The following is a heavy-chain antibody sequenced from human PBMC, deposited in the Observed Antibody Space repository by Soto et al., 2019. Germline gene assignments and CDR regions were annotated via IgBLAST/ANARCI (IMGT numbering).Heavy chain of an antibody. J-gene: IGHJ4*02. CDR2: IYPGDSDT. Sequence: PAELMKISCKGSGFSSTSYLIAWVRQRAGKGLEWMGIIYPGDSDTRYSPSFQGQVTISADKSISTAYLQWSRLKASDTAMYYCARSPGQIIAAAGPYFDYWGQGTLVTVSS. CDR1: GFSSTSYL. V-gene: IGHV5-51*01. CDR3: ARSPGQIIAAAGPYFDY. D-gene: IGHD6-13*01.